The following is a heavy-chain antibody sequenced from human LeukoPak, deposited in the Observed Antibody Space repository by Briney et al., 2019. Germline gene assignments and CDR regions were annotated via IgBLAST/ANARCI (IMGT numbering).Heavy chain of an antibody. CDR3: AREDVANWSKLFDY. D-gene: IGHD7-27*01. CDR2: TWYDGSNK. Sequence: GGSLRLSCAASGFTFSSYGMHWVRQAPGKGLEWVAVTWYDGSNKYYADSVKGRFTISRDNSKNTLYLQMNSLRAEDTAVYYCAREDVANWSKLFDYWGQGTLVTVSS. J-gene: IGHJ4*02. CDR1: GFTFSSYG. V-gene: IGHV3-33*01.